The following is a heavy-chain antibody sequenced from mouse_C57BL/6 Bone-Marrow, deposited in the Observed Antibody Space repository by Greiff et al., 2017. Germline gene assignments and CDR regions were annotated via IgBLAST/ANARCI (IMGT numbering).Heavy chain of an antibody. CDR2: SRNKANDYTT. J-gene: IGHJ4*01. D-gene: IGHD2-4*01. Sequence: DVKLVESGGGLVQSGRSLRLSCATSGFTFSDFYMEWVRQAPGKGLEWIAASRNKANDYTTEYSASVKGRFIVSRDTSQSILYLQMNALRAEDTAIYYCARDDYDGGDYAMDYWGQGTSVTVSS. CDR1: GFTFSDFY. V-gene: IGHV7-1*01. CDR3: ARDDYDGGDYAMDY.